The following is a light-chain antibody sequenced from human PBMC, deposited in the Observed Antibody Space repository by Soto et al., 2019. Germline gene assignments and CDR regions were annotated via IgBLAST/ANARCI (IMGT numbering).Light chain of an antibody. CDR2: GAS. J-gene: IGKJ1*01. CDR3: PQYGSSSTWT. CDR1: QSVSSAY. Sequence: EIVLPQSPGTLSLSPGERATLSCRASQSVSSAYLAWYQHKPGQPPTLLIYGASSSVTGIPDRFSGSGSGTDFTVTIARLEPEEFAVYYCPQYGSSSTWTCGQGTKVEIK. V-gene: IGKV3-20*01.